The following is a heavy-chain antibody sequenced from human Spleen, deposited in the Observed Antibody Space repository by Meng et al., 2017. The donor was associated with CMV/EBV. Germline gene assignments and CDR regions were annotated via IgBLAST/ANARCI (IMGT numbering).Heavy chain of an antibody. D-gene: IGHD3-22*01. CDR3: ARVPGGYYHFDY. CDR2: ISYVGST. CDR1: GGSISSSSYY. J-gene: IGHJ4*02. Sequence: TVSGGSISSSSYYWNWIRHHPGKGLEWIGHISYVGSTFYNPSLKSRVTISINTSKNQFSLRVNSLTAADTAVYFCARVPGGYYHFDYWGQGTLVTVSS. V-gene: IGHV4-31*03.